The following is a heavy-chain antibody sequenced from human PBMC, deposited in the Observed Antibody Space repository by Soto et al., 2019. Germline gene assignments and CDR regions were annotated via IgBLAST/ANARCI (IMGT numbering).Heavy chain of an antibody. CDR3: ARDGEDIVVVPAASTSNWFDP. CDR2: INPSGGST. Sequence: QVQLVQSGAEVKKPGASVKVSCKASGYTFTSYYMHWVRQAPGQGLEWMGIINPSGGSTSYAQKFQGRVTITRDTSTGTVYMELSSLRSEYTAVYYCARDGEDIVVVPAASTSNWFDPWGQGTLVTVSS. J-gene: IGHJ5*02. CDR1: GYTFTSYY. D-gene: IGHD2-2*01. V-gene: IGHV1-46*03.